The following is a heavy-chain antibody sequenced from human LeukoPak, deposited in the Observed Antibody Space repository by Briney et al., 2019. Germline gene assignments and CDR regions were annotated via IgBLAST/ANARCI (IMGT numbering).Heavy chain of an antibody. D-gene: IGHD3-10*01. J-gene: IGHJ5*02. Sequence: PSETLSLTCAVYVGSFSGYYWSWIRQPPGKGLEWIGEINHSGSTNYNSSLKSRVTISVDTSKNQFSLKLSSVTAADTAVYYCARHGVGYYYGSGGQNNWFDPWGQGTLVTVSS. CDR2: INHSGST. CDR3: ARHGVGYYYGSGGQNNWFDP. V-gene: IGHV4-34*01. CDR1: VGSFSGYY.